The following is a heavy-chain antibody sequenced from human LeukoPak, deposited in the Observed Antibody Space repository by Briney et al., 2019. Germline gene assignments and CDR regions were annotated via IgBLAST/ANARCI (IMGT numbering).Heavy chain of an antibody. J-gene: IGHJ5*02. CDR2: ISGSGGRT. Sequence: PGGSLRLSCAASGFTFSSYAVNWVRQAPGKGLEWVSAISGSGGRTFYADSVKGRFTISRDNSKNMVYLEMNSLRVEDTAVYFCGEDSYVGVNWFDPRGQGTLVTVSS. D-gene: IGHD1-26*01. CDR1: GFTFSSYA. V-gene: IGHV3-23*01. CDR3: GEDSYVGVNWFDP.